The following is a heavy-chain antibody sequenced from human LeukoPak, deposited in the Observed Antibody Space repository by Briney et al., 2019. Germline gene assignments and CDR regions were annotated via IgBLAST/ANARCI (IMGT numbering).Heavy chain of an antibody. J-gene: IGHJ4*02. Sequence: PGRSLRLSCAASGFTFRDYAMHWVRQAPGKGLEWVSGISWDGVTLGYVGSVKGRFTISRDNAKNSLYLQMNSLRAEDTAVYYCARGGYSGYDYVDYWGQGTLVTVSS. CDR2: ISWDGVTL. CDR3: ARGGYSGYDYVDY. CDR1: GFTFRDYA. D-gene: IGHD5-12*01. V-gene: IGHV3-9*01.